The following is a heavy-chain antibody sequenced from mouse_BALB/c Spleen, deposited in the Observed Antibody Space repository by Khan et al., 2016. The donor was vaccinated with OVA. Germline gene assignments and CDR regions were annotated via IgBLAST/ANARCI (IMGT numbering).Heavy chain of an antibody. V-gene: IGHV3-2*02. Sequence: EVKLLESGPGLVKPSQSLSLTCTVTGYSITSGYAWNWIRQFPGNKLEWMGYISYSGVTSYTPSLKSRISITRDTSKNQFFLQLNSVTTEDYATYYGERGNYYDYYFDYWGQGTTVTVSS. CDR2: ISYSGVT. D-gene: IGHD1-1*01. CDR1: GYSITSGYA. CDR3: ERGNYYDYYFDY. J-gene: IGHJ2*01.